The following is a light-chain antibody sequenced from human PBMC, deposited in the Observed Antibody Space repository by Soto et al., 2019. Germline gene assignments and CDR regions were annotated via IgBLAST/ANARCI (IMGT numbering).Light chain of an antibody. CDR2: GAS. Sequence: EIVLTQSPGTLSLSPGERATLSCRASQSVGSDYLAWYQQKPGQAPRLLIYGASRRATGVPDRFSGSGSWSDFTLTITRLVPQDFAGYYCQQYGSSPPWTFGQGTKVEVK. J-gene: IGKJ1*01. V-gene: IGKV3-20*01. CDR1: QSVGSDY. CDR3: QQYGSSPPWT.